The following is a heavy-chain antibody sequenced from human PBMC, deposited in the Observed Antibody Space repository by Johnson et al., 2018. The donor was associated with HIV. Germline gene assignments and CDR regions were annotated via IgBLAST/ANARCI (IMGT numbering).Heavy chain of an antibody. V-gene: IGHV3-53*01. Sequence: EHLVVSGGGLLQLGRSLRLSCAASGFTVSSNYMSWVRQAPGKGLEWVSVIYSGGSTYYADSVKGRFTISRDNSKNTLYLQMNSLRAEDTAVYYCAREANAFDVWGQGTMVTVSS. CDR3: AREANAFDV. J-gene: IGHJ3*01. CDR2: IYSGGST. CDR1: GFTVSSNY.